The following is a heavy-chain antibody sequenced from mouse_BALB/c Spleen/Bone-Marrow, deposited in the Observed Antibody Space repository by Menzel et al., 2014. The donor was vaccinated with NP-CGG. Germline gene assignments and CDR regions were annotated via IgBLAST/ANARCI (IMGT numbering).Heavy chain of an antibody. D-gene: IGHD4-1*01. Sequence: VQLQQSGAELARPGASVKMSCKASGYTFTNYTMHWIRQRPGQGLEWIGYIVPSSDYTNYNQNFKDKATLTADKSSSTAYMQLNSLTSEDFAVYYCAREARTGAWFAYWGQGTLVTVSA. CDR1: GYTFTNYT. J-gene: IGHJ3*01. V-gene: IGHV1-4*01. CDR3: AREARTGAWFAY. CDR2: IVPSSDYT.